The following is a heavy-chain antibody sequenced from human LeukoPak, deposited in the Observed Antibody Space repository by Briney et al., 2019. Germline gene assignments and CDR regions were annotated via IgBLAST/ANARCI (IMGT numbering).Heavy chain of an antibody. V-gene: IGHV5-10-1*01. CDR3: ARQGLGDYDILTGYYGIDY. CDR1: GCSFTSYW. Sequence: GESLRISCKGSGCSFTSYWISWVRQMPGKGLEWMGRIDPSDSYTNYSPSFQGHVTISADKSISTAYLQWSSLKASDTAMYYCARQGLGDYDILTGYYGIDYWGQGTLVTVSS. D-gene: IGHD3-9*01. CDR2: IDPSDSYT. J-gene: IGHJ4*02.